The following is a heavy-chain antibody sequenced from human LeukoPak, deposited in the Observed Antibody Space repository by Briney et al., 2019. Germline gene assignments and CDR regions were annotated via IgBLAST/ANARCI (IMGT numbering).Heavy chain of an antibody. V-gene: IGHV4-59*01. Sequence: PSETLSLTCTVSGGSISSYYWSWLRQPPGKGLEWIGYIYYSGSTNYNPSLKSRVTISVDTSKNQFSLKLSPVTAADTAVYYCATARPYSSSWYRFDYWGQGTLVTVSS. CDR2: IYYSGST. D-gene: IGHD6-13*01. J-gene: IGHJ4*02. CDR1: GGSISSYY. CDR3: ATARPYSSSWYRFDY.